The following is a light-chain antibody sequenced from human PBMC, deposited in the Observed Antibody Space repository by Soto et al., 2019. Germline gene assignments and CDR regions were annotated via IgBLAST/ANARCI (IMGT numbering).Light chain of an antibody. CDR1: QGISSY. Sequence: AIRMTQSPSSFSASTGDRVTITCRASQGISSYLAWYQQKPGKAPKLLIYAASTLQSGVPSRFSGSGSGTDFTLTIGCLQSEDFATYYCQQYYSYPPDTFVRGTKLEIK. J-gene: IGKJ2*01. CDR2: AAS. CDR3: QQYYSYPPDT. V-gene: IGKV1-8*01.